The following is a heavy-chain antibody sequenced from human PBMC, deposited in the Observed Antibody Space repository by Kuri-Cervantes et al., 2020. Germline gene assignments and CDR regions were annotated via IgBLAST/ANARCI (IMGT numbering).Heavy chain of an antibody. CDR1: GGSISSYY. V-gene: IGHV4-59*01. CDR3: ARDATNYDYVWGSYRTYGMDV. CDR2: IHYSGST. J-gene: IGHJ6*02. D-gene: IGHD3-16*02. Sequence: SETLSLTCTVSGGSISSYYWSWIRQPPGKGLEWIGYIHYSGSTNYNPSLKSRVTISVDTSKNQFSLKLSSVTAADTAVYYCARDATNYDYVWGSYRTYGMDVWGQGTAVTVSS.